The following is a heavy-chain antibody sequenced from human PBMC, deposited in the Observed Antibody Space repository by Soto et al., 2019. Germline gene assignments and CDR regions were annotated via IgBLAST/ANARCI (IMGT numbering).Heavy chain of an antibody. V-gene: IGHV4-39*01. CDR3: ARQKYYDVLSGYSKNWFDP. Sequence: QLQLQESGPGLVKPSETLSLTCTVSGGSISSGSYYWGWIRQPPGKGLEWIGSIYYSGSTYYNPSLKSRVTMTVDKTKNQFSLSLSSVTAADTAVYYCARQKYYDVLSGYSKNWFDPWGQGTLVTVSS. D-gene: IGHD3-3*01. CDR2: IYYSGST. J-gene: IGHJ5*02. CDR1: GGSISSGSYY.